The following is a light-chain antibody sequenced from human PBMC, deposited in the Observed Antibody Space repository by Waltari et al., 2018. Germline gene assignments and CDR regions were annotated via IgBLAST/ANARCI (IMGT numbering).Light chain of an antibody. CDR1: GSNIGGYY. J-gene: IGLJ1*01. V-gene: IGLV1-40*01. CDR2: EIN. Sequence: QSVLTQPPSMSGAPGQRVTISCSGSGSNIGGYYLQWYQQLPGAAPRLLMYEINKRPSGVSDRFTGSQSGTSASLTITGLRSEDEADYYCQSYDRNLTAYIFGAGTRLTV. CDR3: QSYDRNLTAYI.